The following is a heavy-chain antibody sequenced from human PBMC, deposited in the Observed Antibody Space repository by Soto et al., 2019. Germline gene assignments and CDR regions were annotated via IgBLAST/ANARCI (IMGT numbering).Heavy chain of an antibody. CDR3: ARAYGSGSYYNWYYYYYYMDV. D-gene: IGHD3-10*01. Sequence: QVQLVESGGGLVKPGGSLRLSCAASGFTFSDYYMSWIRQAPGKGLEWVSYISSSGSTIYYADSVKGRFTISRNNAKNSLYLQMNSLRAEDTAVYYCARAYGSGSYYNWYYYYYYMDVWGKGTTVTVSS. J-gene: IGHJ6*03. CDR1: GFTFSDYY. V-gene: IGHV3-11*01. CDR2: ISSSGSTI.